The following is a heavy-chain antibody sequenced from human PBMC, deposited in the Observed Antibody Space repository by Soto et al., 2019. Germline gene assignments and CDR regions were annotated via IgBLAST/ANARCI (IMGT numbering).Heavy chain of an antibody. CDR1: AYAFNTYA. CDR3: ARGGFSSSWRLDF. D-gene: IGHD6-13*01. J-gene: IGHJ4*02. V-gene: IGHV1-18*04. Sequence: QAQLVQSGAEVKTPGASVKVSCKTSAYAFNTYAINWVRQAPGHGLEWLGSIFPYTGDTHYSQNLQARVTMTADTSASTAYMEMTTLTSDDTAVDYCARGGFSSSWRLDFWGRGTLVTVSS. CDR2: IFPYTGDT.